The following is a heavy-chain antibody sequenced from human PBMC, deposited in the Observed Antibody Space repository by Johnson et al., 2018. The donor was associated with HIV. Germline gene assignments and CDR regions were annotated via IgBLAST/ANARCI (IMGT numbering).Heavy chain of an antibody. CDR3: ARYREMPAWRDAFDI. D-gene: IGHD1-14*01. CDR2: IRYDGSNK. CDR1: GFIFSSYG. V-gene: IGHV3-30*02. Sequence: QVQLVESGGGVVQPGRSRRLSCAASGFIFSSYGMHWVRQAPGKGLEWVAFIRYDGSNKYYAESVQGRFNISRDNPKNTLYLQMDSLRIEETAVYYCARYREMPAWRDAFDIWGQGTMVTVSS. J-gene: IGHJ3*02.